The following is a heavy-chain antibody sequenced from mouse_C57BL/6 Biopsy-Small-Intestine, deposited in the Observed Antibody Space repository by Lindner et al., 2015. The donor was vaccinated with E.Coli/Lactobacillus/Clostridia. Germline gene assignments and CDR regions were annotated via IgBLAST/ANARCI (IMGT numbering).Heavy chain of an antibody. CDR1: GYAFSSSW. CDR3: ARRNSNYDAMDY. D-gene: IGHD2-5*01. V-gene: IGHV1-82*01. J-gene: IGHJ4*01. Sequence: VQLQESGPELVKPGASVKISCKASGYAFSSSWMSWVKQRPGKGLEWIGRIYPGDGDTNYNGKFKGKATLTADKSSSTAYMQLSSLTSEDSAVYFCARRNSNYDAMDYWGQGTSVTVSS. CDR2: IYPGDGDT.